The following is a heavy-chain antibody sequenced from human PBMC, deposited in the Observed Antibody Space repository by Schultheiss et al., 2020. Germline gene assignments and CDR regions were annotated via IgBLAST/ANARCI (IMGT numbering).Heavy chain of an antibody. Sequence: SQTLSLTCAISGDSVSGNSVAWNWIRQSPSRGLEWLGRTYYRSKWYNEYALSVKSRITINADTSKNQFSLHLKSVTPEDTAVYYCTRAPDWYFDLWGRGTLVNVYS. CDR2: TYYRSKWYN. CDR1: GDSVSGNSVA. CDR3: TRAPDWYFDL. J-gene: IGHJ2*01. V-gene: IGHV6-1*01.